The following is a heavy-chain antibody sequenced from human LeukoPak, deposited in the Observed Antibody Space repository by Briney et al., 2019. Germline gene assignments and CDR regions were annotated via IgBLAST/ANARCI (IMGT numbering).Heavy chain of an antibody. CDR1: GFTFSSYG. Sequence: GRSLRLSCSASGFTFSSYGMHWVRQAPGKGLEWVAVIWSDGSNKYYADSVKGRFTISRDNSKNTLYLQMNSLRGEDTAVYCCARDRGYFDYFDYWGQGTLVTVSS. J-gene: IGHJ4*02. V-gene: IGHV3-33*01. CDR3: ARDRGYFDYFDY. CDR2: IWSDGSNK. D-gene: IGHD3-9*01.